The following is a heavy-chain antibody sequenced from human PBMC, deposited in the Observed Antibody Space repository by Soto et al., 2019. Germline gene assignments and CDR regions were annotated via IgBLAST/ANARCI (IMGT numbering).Heavy chain of an antibody. V-gene: IGHV3-23*01. J-gene: IGHJ4*02. Sequence: GGSLRLSCAASGFTFSSYAMGWVRQGPGQGLEWVAVVSSGGSTHYADSVRGRFTISRDNSKNTLSLQMNSLTAADTAVYFCAKRRGAGGQFDSWGQGALVTVSS. D-gene: IGHD2-15*01. CDR1: GFTFSSYA. CDR3: AKRRGAGGQFDS. CDR2: VSSGGST.